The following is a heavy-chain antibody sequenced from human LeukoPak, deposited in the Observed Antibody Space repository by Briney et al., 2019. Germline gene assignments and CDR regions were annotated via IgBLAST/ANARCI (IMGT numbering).Heavy chain of an antibody. Sequence: SETLSLTCTVSGGSISSYYWSWIRQPPGQGLECIGYIYYSGSTNYNPSLKSRVTISVDTSKNQFSLKLSSVTAADTAVYYCARDRTGIVGATGWFDPWGQGTLVTVSS. V-gene: IGHV4-59*01. J-gene: IGHJ5*02. CDR3: ARDRTGIVGATGWFDP. CDR1: GGSISSYY. CDR2: IYYSGST. D-gene: IGHD1-26*01.